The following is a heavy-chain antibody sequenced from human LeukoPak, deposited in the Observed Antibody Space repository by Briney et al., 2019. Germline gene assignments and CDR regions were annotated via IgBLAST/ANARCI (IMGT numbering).Heavy chain of an antibody. Sequence: SETLSLTCAVYGGSFSGYYWSWIRQPPGKGLEWIGEINHSGSTNYNPSLKSRVTISVDTSKNQFSLKLSSVTAADTAVYYCARVGQLWLRAFVYWGQGTLVTVSS. D-gene: IGHD5-18*01. J-gene: IGHJ4*02. CDR3: ARVGQLWLRAFVY. CDR2: INHSGST. V-gene: IGHV4-34*01. CDR1: GGSFSGYY.